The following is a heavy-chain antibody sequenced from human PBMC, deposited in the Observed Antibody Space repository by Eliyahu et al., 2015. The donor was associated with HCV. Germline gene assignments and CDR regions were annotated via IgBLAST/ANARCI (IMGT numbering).Heavy chain of an antibody. Sequence: EVQLVESGGGLVQPXGSLRXSCVASGFTFSSYWXXWVRQAPGKGLEWVANIKKDGSEKCYVDXVKGRFTISRDNAKNSLYLQMNSLRAEDTAVYYCARDLGTTGADWGQGTLVTVSP. D-gene: IGHD1-1*01. CDR3: ARDLGTTGAD. V-gene: IGHV3-7*01. J-gene: IGHJ4*02. CDR1: GFTFSSYW. CDR2: IKKDGSEK.